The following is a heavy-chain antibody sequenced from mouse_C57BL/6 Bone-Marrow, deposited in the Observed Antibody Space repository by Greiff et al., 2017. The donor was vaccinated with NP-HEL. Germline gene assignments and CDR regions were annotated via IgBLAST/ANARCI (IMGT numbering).Heavy chain of an antibody. D-gene: IGHD1-1*01. J-gene: IGHJ4*01. CDR3: ARHYYGSPYYAMDY. CDR2: IYPGDGDT. CDR1: GYAFSSSW. V-gene: IGHV1-82*01. Sequence: QVQLQQSGPELVKPGASVKISCKASGYAFSSSWMNWVKQRPGKGLEWIGRIYPGDGDTNYNGKFKGKATLTADKSSSTAYMQLSSLTSEDSAVDFCARHYYGSPYYAMDYWGQGTSVTVSS.